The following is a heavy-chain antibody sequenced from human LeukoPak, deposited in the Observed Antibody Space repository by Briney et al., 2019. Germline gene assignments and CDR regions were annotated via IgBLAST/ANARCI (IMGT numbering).Heavy chain of an antibody. CDR1: GASISSRNY. J-gene: IGHJ4*02. V-gene: IGHV4-38-2*02. Sequence: PSETLSLTCAVSGASISSRNYWGWIRQPPGKGLEWIGTFSNGATYYTPSLKSRVTISIDTSRNEFSLKLSSVTAADTAVYYCARDSNPRRFGYWGQGTLVAVSS. CDR3: ARDSNPRRFGY. D-gene: IGHD4-11*01. CDR2: FSNGAT.